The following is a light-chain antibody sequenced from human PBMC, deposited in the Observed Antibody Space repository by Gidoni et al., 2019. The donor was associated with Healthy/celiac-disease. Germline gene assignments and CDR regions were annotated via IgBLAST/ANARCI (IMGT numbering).Light chain of an antibody. J-gene: IGLJ2*01. Sequence: QSALTQPASVSGSPGQSITISCTGTSSDVGSYHLVFWYQQHQGKAPKLMIYEGSKRPSGVSNRFSGSKSGNTASLTISGLQAEYEAVYYCCSYAGSSTFVVFGGGTKLTVL. CDR2: EGS. CDR1: SSDVGSYHL. CDR3: CSYAGSSTFVV. V-gene: IGLV2-23*03.